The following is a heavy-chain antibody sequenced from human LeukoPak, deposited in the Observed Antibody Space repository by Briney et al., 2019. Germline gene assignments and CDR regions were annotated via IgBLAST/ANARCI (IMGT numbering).Heavy chain of an antibody. J-gene: IGHJ3*02. CDR3: ARDTPTYYYDSSGYYRPAAFDI. Sequence: GGSLRLSCAVSGFTVKTYGMHWVRQAPGKGLEWVSSISSSSSYIYYADSVKGRFTISRDNAKNSLYLQMNSLRAEDTAVYYCARDTPTYYYDSSGYYRPAAFDIWGQGTMVTVSS. D-gene: IGHD3-22*01. CDR2: ISSSSSYI. CDR1: GFTVKTYG. V-gene: IGHV3-21*01.